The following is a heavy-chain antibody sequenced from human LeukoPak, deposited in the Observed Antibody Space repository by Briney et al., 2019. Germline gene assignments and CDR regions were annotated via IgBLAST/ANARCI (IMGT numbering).Heavy chain of an antibody. CDR3: VRDAIAAAGTGG. D-gene: IGHD6-13*01. CDR1: GYTFTDYY. J-gene: IGHJ4*02. V-gene: IGHV1-2*02. Sequence: ASVKVSCKASGYTFTDYYMHWVRRAPGQGLEWMGWINPKSGGTNYAQNFQGRVTMTRDTSISTAYMELSGLRSDDRAVYYCVRDAIAAAGTGGWGQGTLVTVSS. CDR2: INPKSGGT.